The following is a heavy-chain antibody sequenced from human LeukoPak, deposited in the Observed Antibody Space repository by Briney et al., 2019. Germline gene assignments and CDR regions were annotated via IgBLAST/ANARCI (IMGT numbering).Heavy chain of an antibody. CDR2: IYSGGST. Sequence: PGGSLRLSCAASGFTVSSNYMSWVRQAPGKGLERVSVIYSGGSTYYADSVKGRFTISRDNSKNTLYLQMNSLRAEDTAVYYCARDPTYDSSGYPFDYWGQGTLVTVSS. J-gene: IGHJ4*02. CDR3: ARDPTYDSSGYPFDY. D-gene: IGHD3-22*01. CDR1: GFTVSSNY. V-gene: IGHV3-66*02.